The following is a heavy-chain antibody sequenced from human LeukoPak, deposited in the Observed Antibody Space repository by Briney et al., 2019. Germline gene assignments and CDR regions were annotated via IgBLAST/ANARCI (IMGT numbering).Heavy chain of an antibody. CDR1: GFTFSSYE. CDR3: AELGITMIGGV. J-gene: IGHJ6*04. Sequence: GGSLRLSCAASGFTFSSYEMNWVRQAPGKGLEWVSCISSSGSTIYYADSVKGRFTISRDNARNSLYLQMNSLRAEDTAVYYCAELGITMIGGVWGKGTTVTISS. CDR2: ISSSGSTI. V-gene: IGHV3-48*03. D-gene: IGHD3-10*02.